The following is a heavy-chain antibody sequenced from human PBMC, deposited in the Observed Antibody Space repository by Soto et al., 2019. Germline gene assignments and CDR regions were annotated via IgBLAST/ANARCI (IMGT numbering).Heavy chain of an antibody. CDR3: ARVISNRFGEFYFDY. D-gene: IGHD3-10*01. CDR2: IKQDGSEK. CDR1: GFTFSSYW. V-gene: IGHV3-7*01. Sequence: GGSLRLSCAASGFTFSSYWMSWVRQAPGKGLEWVANIKQDGSEKYYVDSVKGRFTISRDNAKNSLYLQMNSLRAEDTAVYYCARVISNRFGEFYFDYWGQGTLVTVSS. J-gene: IGHJ4*02.